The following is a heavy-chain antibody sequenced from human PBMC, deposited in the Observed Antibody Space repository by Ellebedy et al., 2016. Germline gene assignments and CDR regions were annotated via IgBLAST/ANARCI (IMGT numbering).Heavy chain of an antibody. D-gene: IGHD5-18*01. V-gene: IGHV3-15*01. CDR1: GFTFSNAW. CDR3: TTVYRYNYDSV. J-gene: IGHJ4*02. CDR2: IKSKTDGGAA. Sequence: GESLKISCAASGFTFSNAWMNWVRQAPGKGLEWVGRIKSKTDGGAADYAAPVKGRFTISRDDSKNTLYLQMNSLITEDTAVYFCTTVYRYNYDSVWGQGTLVTVSS.